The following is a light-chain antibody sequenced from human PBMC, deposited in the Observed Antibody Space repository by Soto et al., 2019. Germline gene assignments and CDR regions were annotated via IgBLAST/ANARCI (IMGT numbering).Light chain of an antibody. CDR1: SSDVGGYNY. J-gene: IGLJ1*01. CDR3: SSYTINITPYV. Sequence: QSALTQPASVSGSPGQSITISCTGSSSDVGGYNYVSWYQQHPGKVPKLMIYDVTNRASGVYDRFSGSKSGNTASLTISGLQAVDEADYYCSSYTINITPYVFGSGTKVTVL. V-gene: IGLV2-14*01. CDR2: DVT.